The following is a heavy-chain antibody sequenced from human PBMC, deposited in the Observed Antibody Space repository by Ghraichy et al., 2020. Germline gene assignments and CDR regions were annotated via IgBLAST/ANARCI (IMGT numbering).Heavy chain of an antibody. CDR3: AKQGSIDNGDYLRYFQH. V-gene: IGHV3-23*01. J-gene: IGHJ1*01. D-gene: IGHD4-17*01. CDR2: ISDSGGST. CDR1: GFTFSSYV. Sequence: GGSLRLSCAASGFTFSSYVMGWVRQAPGKGLEWVSAISDSGGSTYYVDSVKGRFTISRDNSKNTLYLQMNSLRDEDTAVYYCAKQGSIDNGDYLRYFQHWGQGTLVTVSS.